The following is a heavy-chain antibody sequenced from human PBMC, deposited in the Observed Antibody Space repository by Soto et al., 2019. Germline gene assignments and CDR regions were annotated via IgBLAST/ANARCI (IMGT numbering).Heavy chain of an antibody. J-gene: IGHJ4*02. D-gene: IGHD3-22*01. CDR3: ARQIVELIPYFDH. V-gene: IGHV3-23*01. CDR1: GLSFSIYA. Sequence: GALRLSSAAAGLSFSIYAMSWVRQAPGKGLEVVSTISHRSATTYYADSVQGRFTVSRDNSKNTLYRQMNSLRAEDTAVYYCARQIVELIPYFDHWGQGSLVTVSS. CDR2: ISHRSATT.